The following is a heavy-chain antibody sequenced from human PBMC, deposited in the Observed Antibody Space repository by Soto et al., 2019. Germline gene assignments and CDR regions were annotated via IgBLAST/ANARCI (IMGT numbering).Heavy chain of an antibody. CDR2: IYPGDSDT. Sequence: GESLKISCKGSGYSFTSYWIGWVRQMPGKGLEWMGFIYPGDSDTRYSPSFQGQVTISADKSISTAYLQWSSLKASDTAMYYCARHLQLLWFVELLKVSPGSFDIWGKGTMVTV. D-gene: IGHD3-10*01. V-gene: IGHV5-51*01. J-gene: IGHJ3*02. CDR3: ARHLQLLWFVELLKVSPGSFDI. CDR1: GYSFTSYW.